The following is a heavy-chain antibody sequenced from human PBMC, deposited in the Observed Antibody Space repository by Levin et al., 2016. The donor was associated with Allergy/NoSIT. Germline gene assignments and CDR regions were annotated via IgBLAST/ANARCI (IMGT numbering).Heavy chain of an antibody. V-gene: IGHV3-11*03. CDR3: ASHNFDPSAYSPKGY. CDR1: GFTFRDYS. CDR2: INIDGSYI. D-gene: IGHD1-20*01. J-gene: IGHJ4*01. Sequence: GESLKISCAASGFTFRDYSMSWIRQAPGKGLEWVAHINIDGSYIGYGDAVDGRFSISRDNAKASVYLQMNNLRAEDTALYYCASHNFDPSAYSPKGYWGHGTLVTVSS.